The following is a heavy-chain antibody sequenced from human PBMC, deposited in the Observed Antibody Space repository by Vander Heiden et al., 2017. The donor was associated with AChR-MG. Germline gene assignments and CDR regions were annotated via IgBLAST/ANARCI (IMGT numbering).Heavy chain of an antibody. Sequence: QVQLVESGGGVVQPGRSLRLSCAASGFTFSSYGMHWVRQAPGKGLEWVAVISYDGSNKYYADSVKGRFTISRDNSKNTLYLQMNSLRAEDTAVYYCAKGGDYLDYWGQGTLVTVSS. CDR1: GFTFSSYG. V-gene: IGHV3-30*18. CDR2: ISYDGSNK. CDR3: AKGGDYLDY. J-gene: IGHJ4*02.